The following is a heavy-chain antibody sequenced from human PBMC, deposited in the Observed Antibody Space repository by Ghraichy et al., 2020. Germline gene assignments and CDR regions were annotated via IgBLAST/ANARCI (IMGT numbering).Heavy chain of an antibody. CDR3: ASRGYSGYDPYYFDY. J-gene: IGHJ4*02. D-gene: IGHD5-12*01. CDR2: IIPIFGTA. V-gene: IGHV1-69*05. CDR1: GGTFSSYA. Sequence: SVKVSCKASGGTFSSYAISWVRQAPGQGLEWMGGIIPIFGTANYAQKFQGRVTITTDESTSTAYMELSSLRSEDTAVYYCASRGYSGYDPYYFDYWGQGTLVTVSS.